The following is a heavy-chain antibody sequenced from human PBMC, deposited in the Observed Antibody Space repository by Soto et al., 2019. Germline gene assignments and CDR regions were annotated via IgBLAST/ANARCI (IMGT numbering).Heavy chain of an antibody. CDR3: AQARKLYDSWTDLSMFDT. J-gene: IGHJ5*02. Sequence: GGSLRLSCAASGFTFGDYAMTWVRQAPGKGLEWVAGISGNGGNTYYADSVKGRFTISRDNSKNTLYLQMNSLSAEDTAVYYSAQARKLYDSWTDLSMFDTWGQGTLVTVSS. D-gene: IGHD3-3*01. CDR1: GFTFGDYA. CDR2: ISGNGGNT. V-gene: IGHV3-23*01.